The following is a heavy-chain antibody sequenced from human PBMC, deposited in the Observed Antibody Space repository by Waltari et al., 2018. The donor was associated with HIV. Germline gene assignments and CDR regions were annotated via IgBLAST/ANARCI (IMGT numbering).Heavy chain of an antibody. CDR1: GGSVSSGSYY. J-gene: IGHJ3*02. Sequence: QVQLQESGPGLVKPSETLSLTCTVSGGSVSSGSYYWSWIRQPPGKGLEWIGYIYYSGSTNYHPSLKSRFTISVDTSKNQFSLKLSSVTAADTAVYYCARTPAATLLKLLWIDDAFDIWGQGTMVTVSS. V-gene: IGHV4-61*01. CDR2: IYYSGST. CDR3: ARTPAATLLKLLWIDDAFDI. D-gene: IGHD2-2*01.